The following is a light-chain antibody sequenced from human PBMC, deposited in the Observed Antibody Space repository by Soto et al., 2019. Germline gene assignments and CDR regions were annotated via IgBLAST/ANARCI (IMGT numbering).Light chain of an antibody. CDR2: DAS. Sequence: EIVLTQSPGTLSFSPGERATLSCRASQTVSSSDLAWYQQKPGQAPRLVIYDASSRATGIPDRFSGSGSETAFTLTISRLEPEDFAVYYCQHYGSSRTFGQGTKVDIK. J-gene: IGKJ1*01. CDR1: QTVSSSD. CDR3: QHYGSSRT. V-gene: IGKV3-20*01.